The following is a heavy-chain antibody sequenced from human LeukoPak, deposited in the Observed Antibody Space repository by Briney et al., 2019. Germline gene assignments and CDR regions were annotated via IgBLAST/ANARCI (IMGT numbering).Heavy chain of an antibody. V-gene: IGHV4-39*07. CDR1: DASINRSRFY. CDR3: ARDRGPNSLEAFDI. J-gene: IGHJ3*02. CDR2: VYYLGST. Sequence: SETLSLTCNVSDASINRSRFYWGWIRQPPGKGLEWIGSVYYLGSTYYNPSLQSRVTVSVDTSKNQFSLKVTFVTAADTAMYYCARDRGPNSLEAFDIWGQGTMVTVSS. D-gene: IGHD4-11*01.